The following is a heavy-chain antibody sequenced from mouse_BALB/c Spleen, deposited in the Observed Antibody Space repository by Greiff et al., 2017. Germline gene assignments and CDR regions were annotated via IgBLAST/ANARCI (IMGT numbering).Heavy chain of an antibody. CDR3: AREGYDVVSYAMDY. CDR2: INPSTGYT. V-gene: IGHV1-7*01. J-gene: IGHJ4*01. CDR1: GYTFTNYW. D-gene: IGHD2-2*01. Sequence: QVHVKQSGAELAKPGASVKMSCKASGYTFTNYWMHWVNQRPGQGLEWIGYINPSTGYTEYNQKFKDKATLTADKSSSTAYMQLSSLTSEDSAVYYCAREGYDVVSYAMDYWGQGTSVTVSS.